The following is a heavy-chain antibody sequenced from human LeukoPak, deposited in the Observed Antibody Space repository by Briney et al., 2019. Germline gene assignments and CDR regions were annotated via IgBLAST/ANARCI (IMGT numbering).Heavy chain of an antibody. Sequence: GGSLRLSCAASGFTFSSYSMNWVRQAPGKGLEWVSVIHSGGSTYYTDSVKGRFIISRDNSENTLYLQMNSLRSEDTAVYYCASDPGGNQNGFDIWGQGTMVTVSS. J-gene: IGHJ3*02. CDR2: IHSGGST. CDR3: ASDPGGNQNGFDI. D-gene: IGHD3-16*01. CDR1: GFTFSSYS. V-gene: IGHV3-66*01.